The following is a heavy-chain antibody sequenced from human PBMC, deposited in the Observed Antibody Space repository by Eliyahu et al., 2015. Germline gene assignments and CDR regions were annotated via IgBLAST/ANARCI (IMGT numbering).Heavy chain of an antibody. CDR1: GFTFSDSG. CDR3: ARVGSTASGRPVGALNDF. CDR2: ITSGSSYI. Sequence: EVQLVESGGGLVEPGGSLRLSCVASGFTFSDSGMNWVRQAPGKGLEWVSSITSGSSYIFYADSVKGRFTISRDNAKNSLYLQMNSLRAEDTAVYYCARVGSTASGRPVGALNDFWGQGTLITVSS. J-gene: IGHJ4*02. D-gene: IGHD2-15*01. V-gene: IGHV3-21*01.